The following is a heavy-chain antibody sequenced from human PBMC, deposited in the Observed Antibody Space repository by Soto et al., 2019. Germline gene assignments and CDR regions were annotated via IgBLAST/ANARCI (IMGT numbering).Heavy chain of an antibody. V-gene: IGHV4-38-2*01. D-gene: IGHD6-19*01. Sequence: AETLSLTCAASSSPINGRYYCGWIRQTGGEGVEWVASNYHSGGGQYDQSVKSRATISMDTYNNQISLRLSSVTAEDTAIYYFVRDSSGRNFDYWGQGTPVTVSS. CDR3: VRDSSGRNFDY. CDR1: SSPINGRYY. CDR2: NYHSGGG. J-gene: IGHJ4*02.